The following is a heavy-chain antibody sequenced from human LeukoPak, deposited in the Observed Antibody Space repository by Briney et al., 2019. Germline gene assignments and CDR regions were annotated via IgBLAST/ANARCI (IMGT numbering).Heavy chain of an antibody. CDR2: ISGSGGST. Sequence: GGSLRLSCAASGFTFSSYTMSWVRQAPGKGLEWVSAISGSGGSTYYADSVKGRFTISSDNSKNTLYLQMNSLRAEDTAVYYCARGARLQDYFDYWGQGTLVTVSS. D-gene: IGHD4-11*01. J-gene: IGHJ4*02. CDR3: ARGARLQDYFDY. CDR1: GFTFSSYT. V-gene: IGHV3-23*01.